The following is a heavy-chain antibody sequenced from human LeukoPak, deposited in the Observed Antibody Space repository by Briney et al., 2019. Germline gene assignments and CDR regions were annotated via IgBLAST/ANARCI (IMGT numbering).Heavy chain of an antibody. J-gene: IGHJ4*02. CDR2: ISAYNGNT. V-gene: IGHV1-18*01. CDR1: GYTFTNYG. Sequence: ASVKVSCKASGYTFTNYGITWVRQAPGQGLEWMGWISAYNGNTNYAQKLQGRVTMTTDTSTSTAYMELRNLRSDDTAVYYCARDPADDYHDSSGSFDYWGQGTLVTVSS. D-gene: IGHD3-22*01. CDR3: ARDPADDYHDSSGSFDY.